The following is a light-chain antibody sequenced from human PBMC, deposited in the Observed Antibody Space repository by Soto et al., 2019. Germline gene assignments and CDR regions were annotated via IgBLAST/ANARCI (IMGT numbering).Light chain of an antibody. CDR2: KVS. CDR1: QSLVYSDGNTY. Sequence: DVVMTQSPLSLPVTLGQPASISCRSSQSLVYSDGNTYLNWFQQRPGQSPRRLIYKVSNRDSGVPDRFSGSGSGTDFTLTISRLEPEDFAVYYCQQFSSYPLTFGGGTKVDIK. J-gene: IGKJ4*01. V-gene: IGKV2-30*01. CDR3: QQFSSYPLT.